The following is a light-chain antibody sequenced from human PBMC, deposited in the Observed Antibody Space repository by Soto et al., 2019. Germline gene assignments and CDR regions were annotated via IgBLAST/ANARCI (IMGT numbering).Light chain of an antibody. CDR1: SSDVGGYNH. CDR3: CSYTSLSSVV. V-gene: IGLV2-14*01. Sequence: QSVLTQPASVSGSPGQSITISCTGTSSDVGGYNHVSWYQHPPGRAPKLILFGVSDRPSGVSHRFSGSKSGNTASLTISGLHAEDEADYYCCSYTSLSSVVFGGGTKVTVL. J-gene: IGLJ2*01. CDR2: GVS.